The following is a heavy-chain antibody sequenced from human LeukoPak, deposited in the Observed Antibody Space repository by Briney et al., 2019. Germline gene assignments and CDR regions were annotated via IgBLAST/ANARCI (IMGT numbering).Heavy chain of an antibody. CDR1: GGSFTGYI. CDR2: IKHGGST. V-gene: IGHV4-34*01. J-gene: IGHJ4*02. CDR3: ARGLPAGGITMVRGVIPPDFDY. D-gene: IGHD3-10*01. Sequence: PSGAPPLTSAVYGGSFTGYIWSWIRQPPGKGREWIGEIKHGGSTNYNQSLKSRVTITIDTSKTQFSLKVSCVTAADTAVYYCARGLPAGGITMVRGVIPPDFDYWGQGTLVTVSS.